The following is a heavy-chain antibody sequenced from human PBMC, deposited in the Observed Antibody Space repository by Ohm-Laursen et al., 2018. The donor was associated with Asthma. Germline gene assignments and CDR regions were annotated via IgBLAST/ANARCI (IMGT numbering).Heavy chain of an antibody. CDR1: GGTFRNFA. CDR3: ARGMYCPSSSCDWYFDL. D-gene: IGHD2-2*01. Sequence: ASVKVSCKASGGTFRNFAVTWVRQAPGQGLEWMGGIFPIFGSLKYSQRFRGRLTITADESTSTAYMELSSLRSEDTAVYYCARGMYCPSSSCDWYFDLWGRGALVTVSS. CDR2: IFPIFGSL. V-gene: IGHV1-69*13. J-gene: IGHJ2*01.